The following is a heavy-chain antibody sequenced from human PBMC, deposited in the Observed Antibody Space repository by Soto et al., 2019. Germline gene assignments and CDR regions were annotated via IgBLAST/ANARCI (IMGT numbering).Heavy chain of an antibody. Sequence: SVKVSCKASGGTFSSYAISWVRQAPGQGLEWMGGIIPIFGTANYAQKFQGRVTITADESTSTAYMELSSLRSEDTAVYYCARDRDGYTPYFDYWGQGTLVTVSS. CDR2: IIPIFGTA. D-gene: IGHD3-16*02. CDR1: GGTFSSYA. CDR3: ARDRDGYTPYFDY. J-gene: IGHJ4*02. V-gene: IGHV1-69*13.